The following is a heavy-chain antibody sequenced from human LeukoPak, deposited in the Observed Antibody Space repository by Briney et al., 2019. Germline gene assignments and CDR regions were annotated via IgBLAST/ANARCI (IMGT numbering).Heavy chain of an antibody. CDR1: GFTVSSNY. Sequence: PGGSLRLSCAASGFTVSSNYMSWVRQAPGKGLEWVSSISSSSSYIYYADSVKGRFTISRDNAKNSLYLQMNSLRAEDTAVYYCAKTPSNLRYYYYYMDVWGKGTTVTVSS. CDR2: ISSSSSYI. V-gene: IGHV3-21*01. D-gene: IGHD4-11*01. J-gene: IGHJ6*03. CDR3: AKTPSNLRYYYYYMDV.